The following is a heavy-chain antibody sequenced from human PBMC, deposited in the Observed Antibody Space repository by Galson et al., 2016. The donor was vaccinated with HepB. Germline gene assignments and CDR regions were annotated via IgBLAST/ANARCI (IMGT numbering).Heavy chain of an antibody. CDR1: GFTFSSYA. V-gene: IGHV3-33*08. J-gene: IGHJ4*02. CDR3: GKHGGFDY. D-gene: IGHD3-16*01. Sequence: LRLSCAASGFTFSSYAMSWVRQAPGKGLEWVTVIWYDGSNKYHADSVKGRFTISRDNSKNTLYLYMNNLTAGDTAIYYCGKHGGFDYWGQGALVTVSS. CDR2: IWYDGSNK.